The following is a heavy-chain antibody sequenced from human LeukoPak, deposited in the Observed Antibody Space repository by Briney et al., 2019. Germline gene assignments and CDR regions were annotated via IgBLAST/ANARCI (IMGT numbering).Heavy chain of an antibody. D-gene: IGHD3-10*01. J-gene: IGHJ4*02. V-gene: IGHV3-21*04. CDR2: ISSSSDYI. CDR3: ARVPGAYGSGTYYV. CDR1: TFTFSSDS. Sequence: GGSLRLSCAASTFTFSSDSMNWVRQAPGKGLEWVSSISSSSDYIYYADSVKGRFTISRDNAKNSLFLQMNSLRAEDTAVYYCARVPGAYGSGTYYVWGQGTRVTVSS.